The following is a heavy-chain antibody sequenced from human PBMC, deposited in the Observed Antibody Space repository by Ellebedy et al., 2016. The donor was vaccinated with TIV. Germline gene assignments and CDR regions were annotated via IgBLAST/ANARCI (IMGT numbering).Heavy chain of an antibody. J-gene: IGHJ5*02. Sequence: GESLKISCRGSGYSFAGYWIAWVRQMPGRGLEWMGLIYPDNSDTRYSPSFQGHVTISADTSITTVYLQWSSLRASDTAMYYCARQAATAATVSLVYYDPWGQGTLVTVSS. CDR3: ARQAATAATVSLVYYDP. V-gene: IGHV5-51*01. CDR2: IYPDNSDT. CDR1: GYSFAGYW. D-gene: IGHD1-26*01.